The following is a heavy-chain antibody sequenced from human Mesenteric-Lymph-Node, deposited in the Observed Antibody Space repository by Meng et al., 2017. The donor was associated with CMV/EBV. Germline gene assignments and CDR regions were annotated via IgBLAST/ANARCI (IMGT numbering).Heavy chain of an antibody. D-gene: IGHD3-3*01. CDR3: AGGGSIFGSLIDWFDP. CDR2: IYSAGRT. Sequence: GSLRLSCAASGFTFDDYGMSWVRQAPGKGLEWVSLIYSAGRTYYADSVKGRFTISRDNTKNTLYLQMNSLRHEDTAVYYCAGGGSIFGSLIDWFDPWGQGTLVTVSS. CDR1: GFTFDDYG. J-gene: IGHJ5*02. V-gene: IGHV3-66*02.